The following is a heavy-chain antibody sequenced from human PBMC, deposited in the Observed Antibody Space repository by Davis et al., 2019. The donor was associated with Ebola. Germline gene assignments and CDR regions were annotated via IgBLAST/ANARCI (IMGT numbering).Heavy chain of an antibody. Sequence: SVKVSCKASGGTFSSYTISWVRQAPGQGLEWMGRIIPILGIANYAQKFQGRVTITADKSTSTAYMELSSLRSEDTAVYYCARSCSSCFNDAFDIWGQGTMVTVSS. CDR2: IIPILGIA. CDR3: ARSCSSCFNDAFDI. V-gene: IGHV1-69*02. D-gene: IGHD2-2*01. J-gene: IGHJ3*02. CDR1: GGTFSSYT.